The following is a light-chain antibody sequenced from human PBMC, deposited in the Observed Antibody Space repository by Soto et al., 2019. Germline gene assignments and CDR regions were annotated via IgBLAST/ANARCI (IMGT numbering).Light chain of an antibody. Sequence: QSALTQPASVSGSPGQSITISCTGTSSDVGGYNYVSWYQQHPGKAPKLMIYEVSNRPSGVSNHFSGSKSGNTASLTISGLQAEDEADYYCSSYTRSSTQVFGGGTKITV. CDR2: EVS. CDR3: SSYTRSSTQV. CDR1: SSDVGGYNY. V-gene: IGLV2-14*01. J-gene: IGLJ3*02.